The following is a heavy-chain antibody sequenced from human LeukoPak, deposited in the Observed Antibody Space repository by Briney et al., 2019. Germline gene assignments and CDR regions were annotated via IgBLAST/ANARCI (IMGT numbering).Heavy chain of an antibody. Sequence: GGSLRLSCAASGFTFSGSAIHWVRQASGKGLEWVGRIRNKANSYATAYAASVKGRFTISRDDSKNTAYLQMNSLRAEDTAVYYCAKAVRGALAYWYFDLWGRGTLVTVSS. CDR2: IRNKANSYAT. CDR1: GFTFSGSA. J-gene: IGHJ2*01. V-gene: IGHV3-73*01. D-gene: IGHD3-10*01. CDR3: AKAVRGALAYWYFDL.